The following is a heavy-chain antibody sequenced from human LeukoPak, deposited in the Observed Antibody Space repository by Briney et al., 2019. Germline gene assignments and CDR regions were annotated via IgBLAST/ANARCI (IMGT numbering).Heavy chain of an antibody. Sequence: GGSLRLSCAASGFTFSSYAMSWVRQAPGKGLEWVSAISGSGGSTYYADSVKGRFTISRDNSKNTLYLQMNSLRAEDTAVYYCAKGPGRYCSSTSCQQYNWFDPWGQGTPVTVSS. CDR1: GFTFSSYA. V-gene: IGHV3-23*01. D-gene: IGHD2-2*01. CDR3: AKGPGRYCSSTSCQQYNWFDP. CDR2: ISGSGGST. J-gene: IGHJ5*02.